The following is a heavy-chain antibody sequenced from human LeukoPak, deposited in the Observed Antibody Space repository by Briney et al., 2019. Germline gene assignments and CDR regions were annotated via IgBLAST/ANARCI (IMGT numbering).Heavy chain of an antibody. V-gene: IGHV3-21*01. Sequence: PGGSLRLSCAASGFTFSSYSMNWVRQAPGKGLEWVSSISSTSNYIHYADSVKGRFTVSRDNAKNSLYLQMNSLRAEDTAVYYCATPAAGPRAEYSQHGGQGPLVTVSP. CDR1: GFTFSSYS. CDR2: ISSTSNYI. J-gene: IGHJ1*01. CDR3: ATPAAGPRAEYSQH. D-gene: IGHD6-13*01.